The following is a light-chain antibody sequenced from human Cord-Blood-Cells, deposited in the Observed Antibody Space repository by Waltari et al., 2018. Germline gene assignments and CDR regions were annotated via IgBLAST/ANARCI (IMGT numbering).Light chain of an antibody. V-gene: IGKV1-33*01. CDR1: QDISNY. CDR2: DAS. CDR3: QQYDNLLIT. Sequence: DIQMTQSQSSLSASVGDSVTITCQASQDISNYLNWYQQKPGKAPKLLIYDASNFETGVPSRFSGSGSGTDFTFTISSLQPEDIATYYCQQYDNLLITFGQGTRLEIK. J-gene: IGKJ5*01.